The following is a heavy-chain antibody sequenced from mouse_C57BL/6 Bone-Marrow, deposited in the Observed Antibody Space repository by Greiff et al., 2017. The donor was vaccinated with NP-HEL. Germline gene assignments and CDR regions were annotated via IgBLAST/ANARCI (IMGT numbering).Heavy chain of an antibody. J-gene: IGHJ2*01. CDR3: ARRGNLYYFDY. V-gene: IGHV1-69*01. D-gene: IGHD2-1*01. Sequence: QVQLQQPGAELVMPGASVKLSCKASGYTFTSYWMHWVKQRPGQGLEWIGEIDPSDSSTNYNQKFKGKSTLTVDKSSSTAYMPLSSLTSEDSAVYYCARRGNLYYFDYWGQGTTLTVSS. CDR1: GYTFTSYW. CDR2: IDPSDSST.